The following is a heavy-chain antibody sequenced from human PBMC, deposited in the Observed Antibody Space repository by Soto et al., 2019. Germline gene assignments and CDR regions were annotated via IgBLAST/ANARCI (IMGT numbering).Heavy chain of an antibody. CDR2: TYYRSKWDY. Sequence: QVQLQQSGPGLVKPSQTLSLTCAISGDSVSTNSATWDWIRQSPSRGLEWLGRTYYRSKWDYDYAASGKGRININPETSNNQVSLHLDSVPPDDTAVYYCARLIGNSWLDSWGQGTLVTVSS. J-gene: IGHJ5*01. V-gene: IGHV6-1*01. CDR1: GDSVSTNSAT. D-gene: IGHD2-8*01. CDR3: ARLIGNSWLDS.